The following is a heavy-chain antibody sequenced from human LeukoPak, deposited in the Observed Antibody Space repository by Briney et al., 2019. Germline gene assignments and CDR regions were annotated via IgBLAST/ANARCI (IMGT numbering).Heavy chain of an antibody. CDR3: ARFRFDYGGNSRFDP. V-gene: IGHV3-21*01. D-gene: IGHD4-23*01. CDR1: GFTFSSYI. CDR2: ISSSSSYI. J-gene: IGHJ5*02. Sequence: PGGSLRLSCAASGFTFSSYIMNWVRQAPGKGLEWVSSISSSSSYIYYADSVKGRFTISRDNAKNSLYLQMNSLRAEDTAVYYCARFRFDYGGNSRFDPWGQGTLVTVSS.